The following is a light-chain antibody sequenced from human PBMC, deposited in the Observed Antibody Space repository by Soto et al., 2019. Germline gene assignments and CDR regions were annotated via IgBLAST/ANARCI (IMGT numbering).Light chain of an antibody. Sequence: EIVLTQSPPTLSLSPGERATLSCRASQNVSSYLASYQHKPGQSPRLLIYDTSTRATGIPAKFSGSGSGTDFTLTINTLDPEDLAVPYCQQRNKWPLEVTFGGGTKVEIK. CDR2: DTS. V-gene: IGKV3-11*01. CDR3: QQRNKWPLEVT. J-gene: IGKJ4*01. CDR1: QNVSSY.